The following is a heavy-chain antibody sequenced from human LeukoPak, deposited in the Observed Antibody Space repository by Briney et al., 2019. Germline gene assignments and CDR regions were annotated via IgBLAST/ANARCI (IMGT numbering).Heavy chain of an antibody. Sequence: PSETLSLTCTVSGGSIRRSSHNWSWIRQPPGKGLEWIGEINHSGSTNYNPSLKSRVTISVDTSKNQFSLKLSSVTAADTAVYYCATSGGTLGPTNYFAYWGQGTLVTVSS. CDR2: INHSGST. CDR3: ATSGGTLGPTNYFAY. CDR1: GGSIRRSSHN. J-gene: IGHJ4*02. V-gene: IGHV4-39*07. D-gene: IGHD3-16*01.